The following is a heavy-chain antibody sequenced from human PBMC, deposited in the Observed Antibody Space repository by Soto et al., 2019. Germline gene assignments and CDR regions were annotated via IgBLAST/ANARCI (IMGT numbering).Heavy chain of an antibody. V-gene: IGHV4-59*01. Sequence: QVQLEESGPGLVKPSETLSLTCSVSGDSIDRYCWSWIRQAPGQGLEWIGYIDKSGSTNYHPSVKGRATIAGNTLRNQFSLKLSSVSAADTAMYYCARVCGYCISVYCYTDVCGFDPWGQGTLVTVSS. CDR1: GDSIDRYC. CDR3: ARVCGYCISVYCYTDVCGFDP. J-gene: IGHJ5*02. D-gene: IGHD2-2*02. CDR2: IDKSGST.